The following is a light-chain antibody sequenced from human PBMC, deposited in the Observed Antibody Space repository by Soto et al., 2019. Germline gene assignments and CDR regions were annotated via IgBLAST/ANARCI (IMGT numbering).Light chain of an antibody. V-gene: IGLV1-40*01. J-gene: IGLJ3*02. CDR3: QSYDNALSAWV. Sequence: QSVLTQPPSVSGAPGQRVTISCTGSSSNIGTGYDVHWYQQLPGTAPKLLIYVNNNRPSGVPDRFSGSKSGTSASLAITGRQAEYEAAYYCQSYDNALSAWVFGGGTQLTVL. CDR2: VNN. CDR1: SSNIGTGYD.